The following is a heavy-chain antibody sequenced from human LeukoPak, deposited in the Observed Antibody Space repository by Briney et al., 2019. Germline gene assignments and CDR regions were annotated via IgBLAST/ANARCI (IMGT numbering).Heavy chain of an antibody. Sequence: NPSETLSLTCTVSGGSTRSDYWSWIRQSPGKGLEWVGYVYNSGDTGKNPSLKSRVTILLDTSKNQCSLKLTSVSAADTAVYYSARLKLGAYFDLWGRGTLVTVSS. V-gene: IGHV4-59*08. D-gene: IGHD3-16*01. J-gene: IGHJ2*01. CDR2: VYNSGDT. CDR3: ARLKLGAYFDL. CDR1: GGSTRSDY.